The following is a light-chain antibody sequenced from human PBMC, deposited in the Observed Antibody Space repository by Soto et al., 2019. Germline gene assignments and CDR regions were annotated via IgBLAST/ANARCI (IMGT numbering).Light chain of an antibody. Sequence: EIVMTQSPATLSVSPGEGATLSCRASQSVNTRLAWYQQRRGQAPRLLIYDASTRATGIPARFSGSGSGTEFTLTISSPPSEDFAVYYCHQYNNWPRTLGQGTEVDFK. V-gene: IGKV3-15*01. CDR3: HQYNNWPRT. CDR1: QSVNTR. CDR2: DAS. J-gene: IGKJ1*01.